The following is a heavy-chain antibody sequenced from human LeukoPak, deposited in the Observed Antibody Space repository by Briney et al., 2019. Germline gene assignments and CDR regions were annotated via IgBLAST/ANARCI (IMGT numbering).Heavy chain of an antibody. Sequence: KIGESLKISCKGSGYSFTSYWIGWVRQMPGKGLEWMGIIYPGDSDTRYSPSFQGQVTISADKSISTAYLQWSSLKASDTAMYYCARLSSKWELEGGTPSFDYWGQGTLVTVSS. CDR1: GYSFTSYW. V-gene: IGHV5-51*01. CDR3: ARLSSKWELEGGTPSFDY. D-gene: IGHD1-26*01. CDR2: IYPGDSDT. J-gene: IGHJ4*02.